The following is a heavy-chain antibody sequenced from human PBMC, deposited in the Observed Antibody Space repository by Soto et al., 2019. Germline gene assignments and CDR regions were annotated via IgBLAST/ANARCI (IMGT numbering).Heavy chain of an antibody. CDR2: ISAYNGNK. CDR3: ARDLGQQLFDY. CDR1: GYSFTSYG. D-gene: IGHD6-13*01. J-gene: IGHJ4*02. V-gene: IGHV1-18*01. Sequence: ASVKVSCKASGYSFTSYGISWVRQAPGQGLEWMGWISAYNGNKKYAQKLQGRVTMTTDTSTSTAYMELRSLRSDDTAVYYCARDLGQQLFDYWGQGTLVTVSS.